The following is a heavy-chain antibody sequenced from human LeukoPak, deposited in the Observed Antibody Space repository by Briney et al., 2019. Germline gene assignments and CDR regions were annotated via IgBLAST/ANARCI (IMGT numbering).Heavy chain of an antibody. CDR1: GGSFSDYD. CDR2: INQSGTT. Sequence: RSSETLSLTCAVYGGSFSDYDWSWIRQAPGKVLEWIGEINQSGTTNCDPSLKSRVSMSIDTSKSQFSLNLRSVTAADTAVYYCARYVPVKTGPTRASFDYWGQGILVTVSS. D-gene: IGHD1-1*01. V-gene: IGHV4-34*01. CDR3: ARYVPVKTGPTRASFDY. J-gene: IGHJ4*02.